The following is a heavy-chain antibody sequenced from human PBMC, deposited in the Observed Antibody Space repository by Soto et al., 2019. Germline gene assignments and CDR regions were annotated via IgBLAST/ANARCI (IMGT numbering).Heavy chain of an antibody. Sequence: GGSLRLSCAASGFTFSSYGMHWVRQAPGKGLEWVAVISYDGSNKYYADSVKGRFTISRDNSKNTLYLQMNSLRAEDTAVYYCAKDSRGSYHHFNYWAQGTLVTVPS. CDR1: GFTFSSYG. J-gene: IGHJ4*02. V-gene: IGHV3-30*18. D-gene: IGHD1-26*01. CDR2: ISYDGSNK. CDR3: AKDSRGSYHHFNY.